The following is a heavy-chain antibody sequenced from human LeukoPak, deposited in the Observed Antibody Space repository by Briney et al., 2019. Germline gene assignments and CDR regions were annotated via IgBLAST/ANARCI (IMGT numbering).Heavy chain of an antibody. J-gene: IGHJ4*02. V-gene: IGHV4-61*02. CDR1: GGSISGGTYY. CDR2: IYSSGST. CDR3: AREFSY. Sequence: RASETLPLTCTVSGGSISGGTYYWSWIRQPAGKGLEWIGRIYSSGSTNYNPSLKSRVTISVDTSKNQFSLKLSSVTAADTAVYYCAREFSYWGQGTLVTISS.